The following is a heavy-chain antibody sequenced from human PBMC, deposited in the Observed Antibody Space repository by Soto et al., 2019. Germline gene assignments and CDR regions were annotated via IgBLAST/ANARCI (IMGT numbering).Heavy chain of an antibody. D-gene: IGHD3-10*01. Sequence: TGESLKISCKGSGYSFTSYWIGWVRQMPGKGLECMVIIFPGDSDTRYSPSFQGQVTISADKSISTAYLQWSSLKASDTAMYYCAGGGVRGVITRTRDYYGMDVWGQGTTVTVSS. V-gene: IGHV5-51*01. CDR1: GYSFTSYW. CDR3: AGGGVRGVITRTRDYYGMDV. J-gene: IGHJ6*02. CDR2: IFPGDSDT.